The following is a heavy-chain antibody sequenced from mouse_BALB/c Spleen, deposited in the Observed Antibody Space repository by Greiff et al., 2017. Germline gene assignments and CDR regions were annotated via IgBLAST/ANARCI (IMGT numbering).Heavy chain of an antibody. J-gene: IGHJ3*01. CDR2: ISSGGST. V-gene: IGHV5-6-5*01. CDR3: AIRGNYYGSSPWFAY. CDR1: GFTFSSYA. Sequence: EVKLQESGGGLVKPGGSLKLSCAASGFTFSSYAMSWVRQTPEKRLEWVASISSGGSTYYPDSVKGRFTISRDNARNILYLQMSSLRSEDTAMYYCAIRGNYYGSSPWFAYWGQGTLVTVSA. D-gene: IGHD1-1*01.